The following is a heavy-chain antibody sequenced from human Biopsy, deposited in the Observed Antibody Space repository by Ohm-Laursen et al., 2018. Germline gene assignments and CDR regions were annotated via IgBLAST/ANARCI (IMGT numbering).Heavy chain of an antibody. CDR2: IYYSGTT. CDR1: GGSISSYY. V-gene: IGHV4-59*07. CDR3: ARDDAVTVIRGLYY. J-gene: IGHJ4*02. Sequence: SDTLSLTCTVSGGSISSYYWNWIRQPPGKGLVWIGYIYYSGTTDYSPSLKSRVTILIDKSKNQFFLKLSSVTAEDTAVYYCARDDAVTVIRGLYYWGQGALVTVSS. D-gene: IGHD2-21*02.